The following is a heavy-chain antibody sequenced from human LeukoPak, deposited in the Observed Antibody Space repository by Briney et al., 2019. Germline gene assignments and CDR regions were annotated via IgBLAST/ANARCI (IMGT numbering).Heavy chain of an antibody. CDR1: GYTFTGYY. V-gene: IGHV1-2*02. CDR3: ARPYYYDSSGYWEGWYFDL. CDR2: INPNSGGT. D-gene: IGHD3-22*01. Sequence: ASVKVSCKASGYTFTGYYMHWVRQAPGQGLEWMGWINPNSGGTNYAQKFQGRVTMPRDTSISTAYMELSRLRSDDTAVYYCARPYYYDSSGYWEGWYFDLWGRGTLVTVSS. J-gene: IGHJ2*01.